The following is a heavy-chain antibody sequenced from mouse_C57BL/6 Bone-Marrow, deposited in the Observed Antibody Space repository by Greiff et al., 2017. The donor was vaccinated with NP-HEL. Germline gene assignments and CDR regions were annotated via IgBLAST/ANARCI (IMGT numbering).Heavy chain of an antibody. J-gene: IGHJ2*01. CDR1: GYTFTSYW. V-gene: IGHV1-50*01. Sequence: VQLQQPGAELVKPGASVKLSCKASGYTFTSYWMQWVKQRPGQGLEWIGEIDPSDSYTNYNQKFKGKATLTVDTSSSTAYMQLSSLTSEDSAVYYCARSWYYGSSYVGNYWGQGTTLTVSS. CDR2: IDPSDSYT. D-gene: IGHD1-1*01. CDR3: ARSWYYGSSYVGNY.